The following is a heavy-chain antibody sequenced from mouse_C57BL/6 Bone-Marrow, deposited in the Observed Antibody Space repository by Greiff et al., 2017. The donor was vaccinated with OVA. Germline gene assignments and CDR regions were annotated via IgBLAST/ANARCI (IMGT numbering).Heavy chain of an antibody. CDR3: TRDDYSSRIFAY. J-gene: IGHJ3*01. CDR1: GFTFSSYA. D-gene: IGHD1-1*01. V-gene: IGHV5-9-1*02. Sequence: EVKVVESGEGLVKPGGSLKLSCAASGFTFSSYAMSWVRQTPEKRLEWVAYISSGGDYIYYADTVKGRFTISRDNARNTLYLQMSSLKSEDTAMYYCTRDDYSSRIFAYWGQGTLVTVSA. CDR2: ISSGGDYI.